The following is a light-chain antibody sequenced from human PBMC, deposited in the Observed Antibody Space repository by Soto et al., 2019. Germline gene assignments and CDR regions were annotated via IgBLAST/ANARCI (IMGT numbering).Light chain of an antibody. Sequence: EIVMTQSPATLSVSPGGRATLSCRASQSISDTLAWYQQKPGQAPRLLIHDASNRATGIPARFSGSGSGTDFTLTISSLETEDFAVYYCHQRSNWPLSFGGGTKVDIK. CDR1: QSISDT. CDR3: HQRSNWPLS. J-gene: IGKJ4*01. CDR2: DAS. V-gene: IGKV3-11*01.